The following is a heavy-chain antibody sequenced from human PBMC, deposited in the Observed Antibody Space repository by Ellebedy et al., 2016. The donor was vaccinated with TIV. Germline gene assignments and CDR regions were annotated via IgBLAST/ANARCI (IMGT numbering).Heavy chain of an antibody. Sequence: GGSLRLSXAASGFTFSSYSMNWVRQAPGKGLEWVAVIWYDGSNKYYADSVKGRFTISRDNSKNTLYLQMNSLRAEDTAVYYCARLYEVVAANRWFDPWGQGTLVTVSS. J-gene: IGHJ5*02. CDR1: GFTFSSYS. CDR3: ARLYEVVAANRWFDP. D-gene: IGHD2-15*01. CDR2: IWYDGSNK. V-gene: IGHV3-33*08.